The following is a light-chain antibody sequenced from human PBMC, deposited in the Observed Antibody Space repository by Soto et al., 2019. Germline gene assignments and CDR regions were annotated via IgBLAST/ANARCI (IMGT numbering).Light chain of an antibody. CDR1: QSIDTY. J-gene: IGKJ1*01. CDR3: QQRTNWPPWT. V-gene: IGKV3-11*01. Sequence: DIVLTQSPATLSLSPGERATLSCRASQSIDTYLAWYQQKPGQAPRLLIYEASNRATGIPARFSGSGSETDFTLTISSLEPEDFAVYYCQQRTNWPPWTFGQGTKVEIK. CDR2: EAS.